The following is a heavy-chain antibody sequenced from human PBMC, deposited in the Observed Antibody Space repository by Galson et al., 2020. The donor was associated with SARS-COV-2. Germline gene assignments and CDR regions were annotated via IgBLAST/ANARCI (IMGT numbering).Heavy chain of an antibody. Sequence: SETLSLTCAVYGGSFSGYYWSWIRQPPGKGLEWIGEINSSGSTNYNPSLKSRVTISVDTSKNQFSLKLSSVTAADTAVYYCARQVDGSGSYYNPNYYFDYWGQGTLVTVSS. V-gene: IGHV4-34*01. D-gene: IGHD3-10*01. CDR3: ARQVDGSGSYYNPNYYFDY. CDR2: INSSGST. J-gene: IGHJ4*02. CDR1: GGSFSGYY.